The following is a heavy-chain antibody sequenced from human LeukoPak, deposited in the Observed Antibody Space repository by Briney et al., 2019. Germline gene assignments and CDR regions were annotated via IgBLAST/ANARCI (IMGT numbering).Heavy chain of an antibody. CDR2: ISYDGSNK. CDR3: ALELDV. Sequence: PGRSLRLSCAASGFTFSSYGMHWVRRAPGKGLEWVAVISYDGSNKYYADSVKGRFTISRDNSKNTLYLQMNSLRAEDTAVYYCALELDVWGQGTTVTVSS. J-gene: IGHJ6*02. CDR1: GFTFSSYG. V-gene: IGHV3-30*03.